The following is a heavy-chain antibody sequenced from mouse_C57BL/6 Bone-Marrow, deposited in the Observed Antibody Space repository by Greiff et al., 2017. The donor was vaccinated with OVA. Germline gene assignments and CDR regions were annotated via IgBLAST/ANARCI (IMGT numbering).Heavy chain of an antibody. CDR3: ARPPHGSYWYFDV. J-gene: IGHJ1*03. CDR1: GFTFSSYG. CDR2: ISSGGSYT. D-gene: IGHD2-2*01. Sequence: EVQVVESGGDLVKPGGSLKLSCAASGFTFSSYGMSWVRQTPDKRLEWVATISSGGSYTYYPDSVKGRFTISRDNAKNTLYLQMSSLKSEDTAMYYCARPPHGSYWYFDVWGTGTTVTVSS. V-gene: IGHV5-6*01.